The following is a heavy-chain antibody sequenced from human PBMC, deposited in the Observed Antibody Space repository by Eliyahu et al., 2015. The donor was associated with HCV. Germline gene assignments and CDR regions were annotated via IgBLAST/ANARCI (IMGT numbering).Heavy chain of an antibody. D-gene: IGHD4-17*01. J-gene: IGHJ3*02. CDR3: ARIDGVSPSARSFDI. Sequence: EEQLLESGGGLVQPGGSLRLSCXASGFTFXXYDMTWVRQAPGKGLEYVSSXNSRGVYIFYGDSVKGRFTLSRVNSKNKLYLQMNNLRADDTALYYCARIDGVSPSARSFDIWGQGTXVNVSS. CDR2: XNSRGVYI. V-gene: IGHV3-23*01. CDR1: GFTFXXYD.